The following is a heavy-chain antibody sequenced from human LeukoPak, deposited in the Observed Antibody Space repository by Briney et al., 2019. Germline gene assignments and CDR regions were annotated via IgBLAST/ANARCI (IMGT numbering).Heavy chain of an antibody. CDR3: ARGTNSSSWSNWFDP. D-gene: IGHD6-13*01. CDR2: INHSGST. J-gene: IGHJ5*02. Sequence: SETLSLTCAVYGGSFSGYYWSWIRQPPGKGLEWIGEINHSGSTNYNPSLKSRVTISVDTSKNQFSLKLGSVTAADTAVYYCARGTNSSSWSNWFDPWGQGTLVTVSS. V-gene: IGHV4-34*01. CDR1: GGSFSGYY.